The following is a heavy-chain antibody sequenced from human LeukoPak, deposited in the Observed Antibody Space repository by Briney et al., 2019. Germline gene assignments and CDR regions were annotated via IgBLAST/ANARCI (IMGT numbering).Heavy chain of an antibody. Sequence: PGGSLRLSCAASGFTFSSYWMSWVRQAPGKGLEWVANIKQDGSEKYYVDSVKGRFTISRDNAKNSLYLQMNSLRAEDTALYYCAKDIHVRDYYYYYGMDVWGQGTTVTVSS. CDR1: GFTFSSYW. J-gene: IGHJ6*02. V-gene: IGHV3-7*03. CDR2: IKQDGSEK. D-gene: IGHD3-10*01. CDR3: AKDIHVRDYYYYYGMDV.